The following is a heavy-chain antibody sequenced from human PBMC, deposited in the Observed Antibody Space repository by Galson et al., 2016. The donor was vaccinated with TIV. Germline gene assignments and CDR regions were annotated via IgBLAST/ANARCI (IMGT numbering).Heavy chain of an antibody. D-gene: IGHD4-17*01. CDR3: ARETYGDYDNYDAFDF. V-gene: IGHV4-31*03. J-gene: IGHJ3*01. Sequence: LSLTCSVSGVSISSGFSYWNWVRQSPGQGLEWIGYIHFTGRTYYNPSFQSRVSIPVDTSKSQFSLNLRSVTAADTAVYFCARETYGDYDNYDAFDFWGRGTMVTVSS. CDR2: IHFTGRT. CDR1: GVSISSGFSY.